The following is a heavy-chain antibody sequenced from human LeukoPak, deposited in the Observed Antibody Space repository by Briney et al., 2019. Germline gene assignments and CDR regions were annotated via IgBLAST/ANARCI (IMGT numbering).Heavy chain of an antibody. V-gene: IGHV3-23*01. Sequence: PGGSLRLSCAASGYTFSSHGLTWVRQAPGKGLEWVSTINGAGDNTYYAETVKGRFTISRDNSKNTLYLQMNSLRAEDTAVYYCAKDRVVAAGFDYWGQGTLVTVSS. CDR1: GYTFSSHG. CDR2: INGAGDNT. D-gene: IGHD2-15*01. CDR3: AKDRVVAAGFDY. J-gene: IGHJ4*02.